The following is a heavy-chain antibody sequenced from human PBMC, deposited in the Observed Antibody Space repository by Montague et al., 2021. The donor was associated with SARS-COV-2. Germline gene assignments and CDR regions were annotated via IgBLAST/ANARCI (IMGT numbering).Heavy chain of an antibody. CDR3: ARDGGTITIFGVLSMLRYFDY. CDR1: GFTFSSYS. CDR2: ISTSSSTI. J-gene: IGHJ4*02. Sequence: SLRLSCAASGFTFSSYSMNWVRQAPGKGLEWVSFISTSSSTIYYADSVKGRFTISRDNAKNSLYLQMNSLRDEDTAVYHCARDGGTITIFGVLSMLRYFDYWGQGTLVTVSS. D-gene: IGHD3-3*01. V-gene: IGHV3-48*02.